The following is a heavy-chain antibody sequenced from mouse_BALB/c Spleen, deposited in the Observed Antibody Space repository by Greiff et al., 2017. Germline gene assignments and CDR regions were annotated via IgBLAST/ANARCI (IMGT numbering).Heavy chain of an antibody. V-gene: IGHV1-7*01. Sequence: QVQLQQSGAELAKPGASVKMSCKASGYTFTSYWMHWVKQRPGQGLEWIGYINPSTGYTEYNQKFKDKATLTADKSSSTAYMQLSSLTSEDSAVYYCARRGYGGNYYYYAMDYWGQGTSVTVSS. CDR1: GYTFTSYW. CDR2: INPSTGYT. J-gene: IGHJ4*01. D-gene: IGHD1-1*02. CDR3: ARRGYGGNYYYYAMDY.